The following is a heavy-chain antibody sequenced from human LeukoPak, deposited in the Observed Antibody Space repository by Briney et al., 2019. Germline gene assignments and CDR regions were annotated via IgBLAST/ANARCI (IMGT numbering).Heavy chain of an antibody. J-gene: IGHJ3*02. Sequence: KTGGSLRLSCAASGFAFNTYILNWVRQAPGKGLEWVSSVSSGSFIYYADSVRGRFTISRDNAKSSVYLQMNSLRAEDTAVYYCARYGDDDAFDIWGQGTMVTVSS. CDR1: GFAFNTYI. CDR2: VSSGSFI. V-gene: IGHV3-21*01. CDR3: ARYGDDDAFDI. D-gene: IGHD4-17*01.